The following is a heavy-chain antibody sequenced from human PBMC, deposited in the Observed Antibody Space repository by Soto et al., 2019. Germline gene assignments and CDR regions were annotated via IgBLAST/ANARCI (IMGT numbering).Heavy chain of an antibody. Sequence: QVQLQESGPGLVKASQTLSLTCTVSGGSITSGGSHWSWIRQHPVKGLVWIGYIFHSGSTYYNPSLKSRVAMSADTSKNQFSLKLSSVTAADTAVYYCARDSIMITSGDIIADDLDIWGQGTMVTVSS. V-gene: IGHV4-31*03. CDR3: ARDSIMITSGDIIADDLDI. D-gene: IGHD3-16*01. J-gene: IGHJ3*02. CDR1: GGSITSGGSH. CDR2: IFHSGST.